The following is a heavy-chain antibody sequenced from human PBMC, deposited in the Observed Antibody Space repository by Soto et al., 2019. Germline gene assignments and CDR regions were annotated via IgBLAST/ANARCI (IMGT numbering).Heavy chain of an antibody. Sequence: QVQLVQSGAEVQKPGASVKVSCKTSGYIFKNYGISWVRQAPGQGLEWMGWIYPKEGRANFAQNFQGRVTLTTDTPTSTAYIELRSLRFDDSAVYLCARDIDYDSDYWGQGTLVTVSS. D-gene: IGHD4-17*01. CDR3: ARDIDYDSDY. CDR1: GYIFKNYG. CDR2: IYPKEGRA. J-gene: IGHJ4*02. V-gene: IGHV1-18*01.